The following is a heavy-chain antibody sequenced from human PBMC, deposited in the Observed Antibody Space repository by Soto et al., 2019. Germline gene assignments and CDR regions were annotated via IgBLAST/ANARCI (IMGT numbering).Heavy chain of an antibody. CDR1: GFTFSTYA. V-gene: IGHV3-23*01. J-gene: IGHJ4*02. D-gene: IGHD6-13*01. CDR2: ISGSGDTT. Sequence: EVQLLESGGALVQPGGSLRLSCAASGFTFSTYAMSWVRQAPGKGLEWVLGISGSGDTTFYADSVKGRFTISRDNSKNTLYLQMNSLRAEDTAVYYCARGLTAGFVHWGQGSLVTVSS. CDR3: ARGLTAGFVH.